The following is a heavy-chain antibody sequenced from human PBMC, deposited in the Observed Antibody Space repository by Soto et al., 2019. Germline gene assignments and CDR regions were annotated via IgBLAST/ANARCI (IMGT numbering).Heavy chain of an antibody. CDR3: ARRGVAAEGYYYYGMDV. CDR2: IYPGDSDT. V-gene: IGHV5-51*01. CDR1: GYSFSNYW. D-gene: IGHD6-25*01. J-gene: IGHJ6*02. Sequence: PGESLKISCKGSGYSFSNYWIGWVRQMPGKGLEWMGIIYPGDSDTRYSPSFQGQVAISADKSISTAFLQWSSLKASDTAMYYCARRGVAAEGYYYYGMDVWGQRTTVTVSS.